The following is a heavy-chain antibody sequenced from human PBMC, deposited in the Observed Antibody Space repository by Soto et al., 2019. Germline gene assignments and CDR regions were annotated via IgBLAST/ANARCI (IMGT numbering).Heavy chain of an antibody. CDR3: ARGNCSSPNCYSFSGYYGMDV. CDR2: IYDTGISGYTPST. Sequence: PSETLSLTCTVSGGSITSSYWSWIRRPPGKGLEWIAYIYDTGISGYTPSTSYNPSLKSRVTMSLDTSKNQFSLKLTSVTAADTALYYCARGNCSSPNCYSFSGYYGMDVWGQGTTVTVSS. V-gene: IGHV4-59*12. J-gene: IGHJ6*02. CDR1: GGSITSSY. D-gene: IGHD2-2*01.